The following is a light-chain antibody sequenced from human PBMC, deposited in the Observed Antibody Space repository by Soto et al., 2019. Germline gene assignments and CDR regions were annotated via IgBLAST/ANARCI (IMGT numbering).Light chain of an antibody. CDR1: SSDVGAYKF. V-gene: IGLV2-8*01. CDR2: EVN. J-gene: IGLJ1*01. Sequence: QSVLTQPASVSGSLGQSITISCTGTSSDVGAYKFVSWLQQHPDKAPRLIIYEVNKRPSGVPDRFSGSKSGNTASLTVSGLQAEDEADYYCSSYAGSSNVFGTGTKLTVL. CDR3: SSYAGSSNV.